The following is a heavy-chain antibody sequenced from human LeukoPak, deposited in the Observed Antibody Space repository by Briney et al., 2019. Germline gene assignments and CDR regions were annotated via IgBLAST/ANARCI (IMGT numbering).Heavy chain of an antibody. Sequence: GGSLRLSCVASGFDFGTYAMSWVRQAPGKGPEWVSTVSNGGSSTYYADSVKGRSAISRDDSKNTLYLQMNNLKVEDTAVYYCAKGRCSGVGCDSFHSWGQGALVTVSS. CDR2: VSNGGSST. CDR3: AKGRCSGVGCDSFHS. D-gene: IGHD2-15*01. V-gene: IGHV3-23*01. J-gene: IGHJ4*02. CDR1: GFDFGTYA.